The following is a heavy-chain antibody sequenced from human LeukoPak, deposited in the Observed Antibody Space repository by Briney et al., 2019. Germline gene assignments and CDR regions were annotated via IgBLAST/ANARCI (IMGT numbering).Heavy chain of an antibody. CDR2: ISYSGST. V-gene: IGHV4-59*01. Sequence: TETLSLTCTVSGGSISSYYWSWIRQPPGKGLEWIACISYSGSTKYNPSLKSRVTISVDTSKNQLSLKLSSVTAADTAVYYCAREPGFDSSGYLNWFDPWGQGTLVTVSS. CDR3: AREPGFDSSGYLNWFDP. J-gene: IGHJ5*02. D-gene: IGHD3-22*01. CDR1: GGSISSYY.